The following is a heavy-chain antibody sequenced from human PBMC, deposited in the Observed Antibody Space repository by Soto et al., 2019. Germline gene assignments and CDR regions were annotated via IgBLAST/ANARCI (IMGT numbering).Heavy chain of an antibody. V-gene: IGHV4-34*01. Sequence: SETLSLTCAFYVGSFSGYYWSCIRHPPGKWLEWIGETNHSGSTNYNPSLKSRVTISVDTSKNQFSLKLSSVTAADTAVYYCARGKATIFGVVTTYYYYGMQVLGQGTTVNVSS. J-gene: IGHJ6*01. CDR2: TNHSGST. CDR1: VGSFSGYY. D-gene: IGHD3-3*01. CDR3: ARGKATIFGVVTTYYYYGMQV.